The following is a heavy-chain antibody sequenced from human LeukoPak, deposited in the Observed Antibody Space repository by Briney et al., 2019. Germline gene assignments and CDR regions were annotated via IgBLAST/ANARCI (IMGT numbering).Heavy chain of an antibody. J-gene: IGHJ6*03. CDR2: ISKNGGNT. CDR1: GFTLSSYA. CDR3: ARVGEGRYYQYYYMDV. V-gene: IGHV3-64*01. D-gene: IGHD1-26*01. Sequence: PGGSLRLSCAASGFTLSSYAMHWVRQAPGKGLEYVSAISKNGGNTYYANSVKGGFSISRDNSKNTLYLQMGSLRTEDMAVYYCARVGEGRYYQYYYMDVWGKGTTVTVSS.